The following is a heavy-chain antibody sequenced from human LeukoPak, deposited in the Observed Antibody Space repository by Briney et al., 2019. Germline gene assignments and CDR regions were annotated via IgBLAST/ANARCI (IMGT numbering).Heavy chain of an antibody. CDR1: GFTASSNY. CDR2: IYSGGSK. Sequence: PGGSLRLSCAASGFTASSNYMSWVRQAPWKGLEWVSVIYSGGSKYYADSVKGRFTISRDNSTNTLYLQMNSLRDEDTAVYYCASTQRGDYFDYWGQGTLVTVSS. D-gene: IGHD2-15*01. CDR3: ASTQRGDYFDY. V-gene: IGHV3-66*01. J-gene: IGHJ4*02.